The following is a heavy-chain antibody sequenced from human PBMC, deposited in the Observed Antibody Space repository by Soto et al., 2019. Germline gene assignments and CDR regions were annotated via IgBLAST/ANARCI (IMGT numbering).Heavy chain of an antibody. CDR1: GFTFSTYW. Sequence: EVQLVESGGGLVQPGGSLRLSCAATGFTFSTYWMHWVRQGPGKGLVWVSRISTDGSSTTYADSVKGRFTISRDNAKNTLYLQMNSLRAEDTAVYYCARATGSNHPFDYWGQGSLLTVSS. CDR3: ARATGSNHPFDY. J-gene: IGHJ4*02. D-gene: IGHD2-2*01. V-gene: IGHV3-74*01. CDR2: ISTDGSST.